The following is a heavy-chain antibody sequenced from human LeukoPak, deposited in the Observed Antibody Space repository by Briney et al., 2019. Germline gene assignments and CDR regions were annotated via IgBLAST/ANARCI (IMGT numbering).Heavy chain of an antibody. CDR2: IKQDGSEK. V-gene: IGHV3-7*01. CDR3: ARLTDPGLIFQH. D-gene: IGHD2-15*01. J-gene: IGHJ1*01. CDR1: GFTFSSYA. Sequence: GGSLRLSCAASGFTFSSYAMSWVRQAPGKGLEWVANIKQDGSEKYYVDSVKGRFTISRDNAKNSLYLQMNSLRAEDTAVYYCARLTDPGLIFQHWGQGTLVTVSS.